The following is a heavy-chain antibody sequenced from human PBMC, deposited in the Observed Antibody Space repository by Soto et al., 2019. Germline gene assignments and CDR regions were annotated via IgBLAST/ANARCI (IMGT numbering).Heavy chain of an antibody. CDR2: ISSDSTYK. CDR1: GFTFRNYN. Sequence: EVQLVESGGGLVKPGGSLRLSCAASGFTFRNYNMDWVRQAPGKGLEWVSSISSDSTYKYYADSVKGRFTISRDNAKNSLDLQMNSLRAEDTAVYYCARDRAPAAPGWFEPWGQGTLVTVSS. J-gene: IGHJ5*02. V-gene: IGHV3-21*01. D-gene: IGHD2-2*01. CDR3: ARDRAPAAPGWFEP.